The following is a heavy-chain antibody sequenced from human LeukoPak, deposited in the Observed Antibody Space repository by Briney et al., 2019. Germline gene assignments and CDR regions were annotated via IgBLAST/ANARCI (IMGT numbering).Heavy chain of an antibody. J-gene: IGHJ4*02. D-gene: IGHD3-16*01. CDR2: ISRSGITI. Sequence: GGSLRLSCAASGFTFRSYEMNWVRQAPGKGLEWVSYISRSGITIYYADSAKGRFTISRDNAKNSLYLQMNSLGAEDTAVYYCARDEGGRYFDYWGQGTLVTVSS. CDR1: GFTFRSYE. CDR3: ARDEGGRYFDY. V-gene: IGHV3-48*03.